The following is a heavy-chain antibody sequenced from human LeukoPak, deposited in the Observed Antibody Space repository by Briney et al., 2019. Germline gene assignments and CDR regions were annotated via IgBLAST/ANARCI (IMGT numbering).Heavy chain of an antibody. CDR2: IWYDGSNK. CDR3: AKGHPHFDY. V-gene: IGHV3-33*06. Sequence: GRSLRLSCAASGFTFSSYGMHWVRQAPGKGLEWVAVIWYDGSNKYYADSVKGRFTISRDNSKNTLYLQMNSLRAEDTAVYYCAKGHPHFDYWGREPWSPSPQ. CDR1: GFTFSSYG. J-gene: IGHJ4*02.